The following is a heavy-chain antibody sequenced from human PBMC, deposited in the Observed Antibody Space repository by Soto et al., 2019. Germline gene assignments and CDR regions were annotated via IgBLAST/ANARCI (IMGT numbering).Heavy chain of an antibody. J-gene: IGHJ4*02. CDR3: ARVPSEGGYYPFDY. CDR1: GGSFSGFQ. CDR2: INHSGST. Sequence: SETLSLTCAVYGGSFSGFQWSWIRQPPGKGLEWIGEINHSGSTNYNPSLKSRVTISVDTSKNQFSLNLTSVTAADTAVYYCARVPSEGGYYPFDYWGQGTLVTVSS. V-gene: IGHV4-34*01. D-gene: IGHD3-22*01.